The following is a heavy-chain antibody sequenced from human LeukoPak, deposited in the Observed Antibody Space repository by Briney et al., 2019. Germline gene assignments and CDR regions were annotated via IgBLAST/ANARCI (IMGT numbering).Heavy chain of an antibody. Sequence: SETLSLTCTVSGGSISSYYWSWIRQPPGKGLEWIGYIYYSGSTNYNPSLKSRVTISVDTSKNQFSLKLSSVTAADTAVYYCARGSQYYDFWSGYPDYYYYYMDVWGKGTTVTVSS. CDR1: GGSISSYY. CDR2: IYYSGST. J-gene: IGHJ6*03. D-gene: IGHD3-3*01. V-gene: IGHV4-59*01. CDR3: ARGSQYYDFWSGYPDYYYYYMDV.